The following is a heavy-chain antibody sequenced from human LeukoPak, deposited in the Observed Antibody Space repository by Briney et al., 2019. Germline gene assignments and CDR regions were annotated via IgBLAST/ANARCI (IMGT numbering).Heavy chain of an antibody. CDR2: IYYSGST. CDR1: GGSISSYY. V-gene: IGHV4-59*01. D-gene: IGHD3-10*01. Sequence: SETLSLTCTVPGGSISSYYWSWIRQHPAQGLEWIGYIYYSGSTNYNPPLKSRVTISVDTSKNQFSLKLSSVTAADTAVYYCARDRGYGSGRLDYWGQGTLVTVSS. CDR3: ARDRGYGSGRLDY. J-gene: IGHJ4*02.